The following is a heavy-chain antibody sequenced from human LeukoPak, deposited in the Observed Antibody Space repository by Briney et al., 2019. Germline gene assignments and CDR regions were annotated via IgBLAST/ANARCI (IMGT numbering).Heavy chain of an antibody. CDR1: GYTLTELS. CDR3: ATLGATSNAYYYYYMDV. D-gene: IGHD1-26*01. V-gene: IGHV1-24*01. CDR2: FDPEDGET. J-gene: IGHJ6*03. Sequence: ASVKVSCKVSGYTLTELSMHWVRQAPGKGLEWMGGFDPEDGETIYAQKFQGRVTMTEDTSTDTAYMELSSLRSEGTAVYYCATLGATSNAYYYYYMDVWGKGTTVTISS.